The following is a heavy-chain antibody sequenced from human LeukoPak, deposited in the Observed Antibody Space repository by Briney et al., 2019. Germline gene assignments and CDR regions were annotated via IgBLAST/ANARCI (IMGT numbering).Heavy chain of an antibody. CDR3: ARFSVAAAGAGWFDP. Sequence: SETQSLLCTVSGVSISSYYWSWIRQPPGKGLELIGYIYYSGSTNYNPSLKSRVTISVDTSKNQLSLKLSSVTAADTAVYYCARFSVAAAGAGWFDPWG. V-gene: IGHV4-59*01. J-gene: IGHJ5*02. D-gene: IGHD6-13*01. CDR1: GVSISSYY. CDR2: IYYSGST.